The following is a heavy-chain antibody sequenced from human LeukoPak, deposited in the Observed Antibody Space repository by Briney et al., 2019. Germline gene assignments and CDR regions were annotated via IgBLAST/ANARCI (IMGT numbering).Heavy chain of an antibody. CDR2: INHSGST. J-gene: IGHJ4*02. CDR1: GGSFSGYY. Sequence: PSETLSLTCAVYGGSFSGYYWSWIRQPPGKGLEWIGEINHSGSTNYNPSLKSRVTISVDTSKNQFSLKLSSVTAADAAVYYCARDVVTPSDYWDQGTLVTVSS. D-gene: IGHD4-23*01. CDR3: ARDVVTPSDY. V-gene: IGHV4-34*01.